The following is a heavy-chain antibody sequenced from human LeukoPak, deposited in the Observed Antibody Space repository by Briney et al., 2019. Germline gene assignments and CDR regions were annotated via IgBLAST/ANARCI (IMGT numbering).Heavy chain of an antibody. CDR2: IYTSGST. V-gene: IGHV4-4*07. Sequence: SETLSLTCTVSGGSITIYYWSWIWQPAGKGLEWIGRIYTSGSTNYNPSLKSRVTISLDTSRNQFSLRLSSVTAADTADYYCARAQGNGLIDFWGQGTLVTVSS. CDR1: GGSITIYY. J-gene: IGHJ4*02. D-gene: IGHD3/OR15-3a*01. CDR3: ARAQGNGLIDF.